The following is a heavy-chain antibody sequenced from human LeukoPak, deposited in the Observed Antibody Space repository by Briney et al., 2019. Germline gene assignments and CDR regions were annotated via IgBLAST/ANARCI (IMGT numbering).Heavy chain of an antibody. D-gene: IGHD4-17*01. CDR1: GFTFSDYY. CDR2: ISSSSSYT. CDR3: ARDLAVTTVTTFGWFDP. J-gene: IGHJ5*02. V-gene: IGHV3-11*05. Sequence: GGSLRLSCAASGFTFSDYYMSWIRQAPGKGLEWVSYISSSSSYTNYADSVKGRFTISRDNAKNSLYLQMNSLRAEDTAVYYCARDLAVTTVTTFGWFDPGAREPWSPSPQ.